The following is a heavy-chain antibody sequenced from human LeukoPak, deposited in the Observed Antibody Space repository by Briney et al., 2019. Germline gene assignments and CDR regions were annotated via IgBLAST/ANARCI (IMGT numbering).Heavy chain of an antibody. V-gene: IGHV4-39*01. Sequence: SETLSLTCTVSGGSISSSSYYWGWIRQPPGKGPEWIGSIYYSGSTYYNPSLKSRVTISVDTSKNQFSLKLSSVTAADTAVYYCARKGQLADYYYYYYMDVWGKGTTVTVSS. CDR3: ARKGQLADYYYYYYMDV. CDR1: GGSISSSSYY. J-gene: IGHJ6*03. D-gene: IGHD6-6*01. CDR2: IYYSGST.